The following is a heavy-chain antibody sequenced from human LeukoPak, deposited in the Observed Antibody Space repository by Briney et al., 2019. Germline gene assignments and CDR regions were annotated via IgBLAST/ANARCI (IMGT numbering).Heavy chain of an antibody. J-gene: IGHJ5*02. D-gene: IGHD2-21*02. CDR3: ARSIVVVTAIGNWFDP. CDR2: MNPNSGNT. V-gene: IGHV1-8*03. Sequence: ASVKVSCKASGYTFTSYDINWVRQATGQGLEWMGWMNPNSGNTGYAQKFQGRVTITADESTSTAYMELSSLRSEDTAVYYCARSIVVVTAIGNWFDPWGQGTLVTVSS. CDR1: GYTFTSYD.